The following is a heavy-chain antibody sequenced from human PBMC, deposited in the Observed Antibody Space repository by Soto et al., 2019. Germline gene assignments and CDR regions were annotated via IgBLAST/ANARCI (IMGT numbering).Heavy chain of an antibody. CDR2: TTGGAGLT. Sequence: EMQLLESGGGLVQPGGSLRLSCTASEFTLTAYAINWVRRAPGKGLEWVSATTGGAGLTYYADSVKGRFSVSSDTPGNSLYLQLSSLRPEDTAIYYCARVDRGSVARPTRLDPCGQGTLVTVSS. CDR1: EFTLTAYA. D-gene: IGHD2-21*01. J-gene: IGHJ5*02. V-gene: IGHV3-23*01. CDR3: ARVDRGSVARPTRLDP.